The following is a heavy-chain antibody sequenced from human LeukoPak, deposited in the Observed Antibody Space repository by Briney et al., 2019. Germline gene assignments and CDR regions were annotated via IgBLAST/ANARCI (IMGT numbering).Heavy chain of an antibody. CDR3: ARQPGSWYEAYYFDY. CDR1: GYTFTGYY. Sequence: ASVKVSCKASGYTFTGYYMHWVRQAPGQGLEWMGWINPNSGGTNYAQKFQGRVTMTRDTSISTAYMELSRLRSDDTAVYYCARQPGSWYEAYYFDYWGQGTLVTVSS. D-gene: IGHD6-13*01. V-gene: IGHV1-2*02. CDR2: INPNSGGT. J-gene: IGHJ4*02.